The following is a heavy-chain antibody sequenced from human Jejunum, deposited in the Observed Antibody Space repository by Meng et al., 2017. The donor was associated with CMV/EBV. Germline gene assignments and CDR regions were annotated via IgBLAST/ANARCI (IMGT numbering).Heavy chain of an antibody. J-gene: IGHJ4*02. Sequence: CAASGLRSSSYARGWVRQAPGKGLEWVSAISGGSDDTQYKDSVKGRFAISRDNSKNTLNLQMNSLRAEDTAVYYCAGGDYGGYYYWGQGTLVTVSS. D-gene: IGHD5-12*01. CDR1: GLRSSSYA. CDR2: ISGGSDDT. V-gene: IGHV3-23*01. CDR3: AGGDYGGYYY.